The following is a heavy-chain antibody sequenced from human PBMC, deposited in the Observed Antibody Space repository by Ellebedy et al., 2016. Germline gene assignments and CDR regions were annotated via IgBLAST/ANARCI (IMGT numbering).Heavy chain of an antibody. V-gene: IGHV3-53*01. CDR1: GFTVSTNY. Sequence: GESLKISCAASGFTVSTNYMKWVRQAPGKGLEWVSAIFSDGNTYYADSVKGRFTISRDNTKNTLYLQMNSLSAEATAVYYCARGVGSGWFDPWGQGTLVTVSS. J-gene: IGHJ5*02. CDR3: ARGVGSGWFDP. D-gene: IGHD2-15*01. CDR2: IFSDGNT.